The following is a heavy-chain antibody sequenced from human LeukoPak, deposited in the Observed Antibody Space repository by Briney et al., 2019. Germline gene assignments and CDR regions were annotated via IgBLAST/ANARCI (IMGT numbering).Heavy chain of an antibody. D-gene: IGHD6-13*01. V-gene: IGHV4-39*07. J-gene: IGHJ5*02. CDR3: ARMDSSHNWFDP. Sequence: SETLSLTCTVSGGSISSSSYYWGWIRQPPGKGLEWIGSIYYSGSTYYNPSLKSRVTISVDTSKNQFSLKLSSVTAADTAVYYCARMDSSHNWFDPWGQGTLVTVSS. CDR1: GGSISSSSYY. CDR2: IYYSGST.